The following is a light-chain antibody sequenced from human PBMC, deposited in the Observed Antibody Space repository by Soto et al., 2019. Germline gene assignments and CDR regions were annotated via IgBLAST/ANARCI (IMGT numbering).Light chain of an antibody. V-gene: IGKV1-5*03. CDR1: QTISSW. CDR3: QQLNSYPIT. CDR2: KAS. Sequence: DIPITQSPSPPSGSVGDRVTITFRASQTISSWLAWYQQKPGKAPKLLIYKASTLKSGVPSRFSGSGSGTEFTLTISSLQPDDFATYYCQQLNSYPITFGQGTRLEIK. J-gene: IGKJ5*01.